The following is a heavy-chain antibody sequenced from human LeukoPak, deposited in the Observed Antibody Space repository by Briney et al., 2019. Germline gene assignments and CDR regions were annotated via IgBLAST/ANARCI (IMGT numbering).Heavy chain of an antibody. CDR2: ISSSSSTI. J-gene: IGHJ4*02. CDR1: GSTFSSYS. Sequence: GGSLRLSCAASGSTFSSYSMNWVRQAPGKGLEWVSYISSSSSTIYYADSVKGRFTISRDNAKNSLYLQMNSLRDEDTAVYYCAREGYCSGGSCSYGYFDYWGQGTLVTVSS. D-gene: IGHD2-15*01. CDR3: AREGYCSGGSCSYGYFDY. V-gene: IGHV3-48*02.